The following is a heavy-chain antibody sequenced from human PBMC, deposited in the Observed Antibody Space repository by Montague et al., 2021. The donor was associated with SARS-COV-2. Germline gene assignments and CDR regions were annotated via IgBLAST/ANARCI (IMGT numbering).Heavy chain of an antibody. Sequence: SETLSLTCAMSGGSISTSYWTWIRQPPGKGLEWIGDVYYSGRSSYNSSLKSRVTISVDTSKNQVSLKLRSVTAADTAVYFCARADRPDLDTAPRYACSGMDIWGQGTTVTVSS. CDR1: GGSISTSY. J-gene: IGHJ3*02. V-gene: IGHV4-59*01. CDR2: VYYSGRS. CDR3: ARADRPDLDTAPRYACSGMDI. D-gene: IGHD2-2*01.